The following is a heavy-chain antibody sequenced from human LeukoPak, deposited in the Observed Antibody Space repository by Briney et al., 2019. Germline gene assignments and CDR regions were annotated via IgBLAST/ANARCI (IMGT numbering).Heavy chain of an antibody. CDR2: IYSGGST. CDR1: GFTVSSNY. Sequence: GGSLRLSCAASGFTVSSNYMSWVRQAPGKGLEWVSVIYSGGSTYYADSVKGRFTISRDNSKNALYLQMNSLRAEDTAVYYCARLPMGVRGAESDYWGQGTLVTVSS. CDR3: ARLPMGVRGAESDY. D-gene: IGHD3-10*01. J-gene: IGHJ4*02. V-gene: IGHV3-53*01.